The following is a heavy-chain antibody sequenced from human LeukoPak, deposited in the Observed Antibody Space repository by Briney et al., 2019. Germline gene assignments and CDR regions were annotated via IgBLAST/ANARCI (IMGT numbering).Heavy chain of an antibody. V-gene: IGHV4-39*07. D-gene: IGHD3-10*01. CDR3: ARDRVPMVRGVIISNDAFDI. Sequence: SETLSLTCTVSGGSISSSSYYWVWIRQPPGKGLEWIGSIYYSGSTYYNPSLKGRVTISVDTSKNQFSLKLSSVTPADTAVYYCARDRVPMVRGVIISNDAFDIWGQGTMVTVSS. CDR1: GGSISSSSYY. J-gene: IGHJ3*02. CDR2: IYYSGST.